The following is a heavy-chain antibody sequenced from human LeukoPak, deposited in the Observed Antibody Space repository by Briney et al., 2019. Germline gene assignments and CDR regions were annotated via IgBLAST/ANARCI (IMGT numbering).Heavy chain of an antibody. Sequence: SETLSLTCTVSGGSISNSRYYWRWIRQPPGKGLEWIGSIYYSGTTYHNPSLKSRLTISVDTTKNQFSVRLSSVTAADTAVYYCAGIYDTPRGFWGRGTLVTVSS. CDR2: IYYSGTT. V-gene: IGHV4-39*01. CDR3: AGIYDTPRGF. J-gene: IGHJ4*02. D-gene: IGHD3-22*01. CDR1: GGSISNSRYY.